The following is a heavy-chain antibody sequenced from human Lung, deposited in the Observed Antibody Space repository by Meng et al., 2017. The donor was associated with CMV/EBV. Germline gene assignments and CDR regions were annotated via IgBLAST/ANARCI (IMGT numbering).Heavy chain of an antibody. CDR1: GDMFSTYA. CDR3: ARALREYSSSSSDS. Sequence: SVKVSCKASGDMFSTYAIPWVRQAPGQGLEWMGELIPILNAPNYAQKFQGRVRITADKSTTTAYMELSSLRSDDTAVYYCARALREYSSSSSDSWGQGTLVTVSS. CDR2: LIPILNAP. J-gene: IGHJ4*02. V-gene: IGHV1-69*10. D-gene: IGHD6-6*01.